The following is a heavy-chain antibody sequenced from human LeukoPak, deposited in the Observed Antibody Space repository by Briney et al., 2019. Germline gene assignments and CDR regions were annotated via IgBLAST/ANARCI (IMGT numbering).Heavy chain of an antibody. V-gene: IGHV3-21*01. D-gene: IGHD1-1*01. J-gene: IGHJ4*02. CDR3: ARGGRSHPPVLLDY. CDR1: GFTFSSYS. Sequence: GGSLRLSCAASGFTFSSYSMNWVRQAPGKGLEWVSSISSSSSYIYYADSVKGRFTISRDNAKNSLYLQMNSLRAEDTAVYYCARGGRSHPPVLLDYWGQGTLVTVSS. CDR2: ISSSSSYI.